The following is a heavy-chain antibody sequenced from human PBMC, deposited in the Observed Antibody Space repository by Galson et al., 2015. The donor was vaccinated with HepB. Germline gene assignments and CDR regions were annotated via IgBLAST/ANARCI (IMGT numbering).Heavy chain of an antibody. CDR2: IYYSGST. CDR3: ARDQRKSRSTVPRYGMDV. CDR1: GGSISSDTYY. J-gene: IGHJ6*02. Sequence: SETLSLTCTVSGGSISSDTYYWGWIRQPPGKGLEWIGSIYYSGSTSYTPSLKSRVTISVDPSNNQFSLNLSSVTAADTAVYYCARDQRKSRSTVPRYGMDVWGQGTTVTVSS. D-gene: IGHD4-11*01. V-gene: IGHV4-39*07.